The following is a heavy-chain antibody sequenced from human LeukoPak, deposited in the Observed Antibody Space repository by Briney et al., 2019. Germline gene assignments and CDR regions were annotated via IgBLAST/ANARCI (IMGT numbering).Heavy chain of an antibody. V-gene: IGHV4-34*01. CDR2: ISHSGST. J-gene: IGHJ4*02. CDR1: GGSFSAYY. D-gene: IGHD5-12*01. CDR3: VRLVGGDIDY. Sequence: SETPSLTCAVYGGSFSAYYWTWIRQPPGKGLEWIGEISHSGSTNYNPSLKSRVTISVDMSKNQFSLKLSSVTAADTAVYYCVRLVGGDIDYWGQGTLVTVSS.